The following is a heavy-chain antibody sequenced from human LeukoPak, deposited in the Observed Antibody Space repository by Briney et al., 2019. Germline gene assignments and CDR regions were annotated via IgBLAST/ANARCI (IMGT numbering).Heavy chain of an antibody. D-gene: IGHD1-26*01. Sequence: PGGSLRLSCAASGFTFSNYGMHRVRQAPGKGLEWVAVISYDGSNKYYADSVKGRFTISRDNSKNTLYLQMNSLRAEDTAVYYCAKLVGAFDYWGQGTLVTVSS. CDR1: GFTFSNYG. CDR3: AKLVGAFDY. CDR2: ISYDGSNK. J-gene: IGHJ4*02. V-gene: IGHV3-30*18.